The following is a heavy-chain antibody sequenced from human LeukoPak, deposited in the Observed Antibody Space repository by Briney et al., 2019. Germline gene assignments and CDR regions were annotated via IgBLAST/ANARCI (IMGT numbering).Heavy chain of an antibody. CDR2: IYWDDDK. Sequence: SGPTLVKPTQTLALTCTFSGFSLSTSGVGVGWIRQPPGKALEWLALIYWDDDKRYSPSLKSRLTITKDTSKNQVVLTMTNMDPVDTATYYCARYSSSWVYFGYWGQGTLVTVSS. J-gene: IGHJ4*02. D-gene: IGHD6-13*01. V-gene: IGHV2-5*02. CDR1: GFSLSTSGVG. CDR3: ARYSSSWVYFGY.